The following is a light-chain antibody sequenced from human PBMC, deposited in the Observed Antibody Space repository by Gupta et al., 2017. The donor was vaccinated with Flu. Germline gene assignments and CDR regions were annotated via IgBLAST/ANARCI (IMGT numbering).Light chain of an antibody. V-gene: IGKV2-28*01. CDR2: LGS. J-gene: IGKJ5*01. CDR3: ILALPPPSFT. CDR1: RSRLVYNDDNY. Sequence: PRGPPSIFCWCRRSRLVYNDDNYFDYCLQKTGESPQLLIYLGSNRVAGVPDRCCGSRSSADFTLKIIRVEADDVVVYYCILALPPPSFTFGQGTRLEIK.